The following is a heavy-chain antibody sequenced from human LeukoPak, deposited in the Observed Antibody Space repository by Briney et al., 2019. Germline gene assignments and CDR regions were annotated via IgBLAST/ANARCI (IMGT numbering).Heavy chain of an antibody. V-gene: IGHV3-53*01. CDR3: ARPQGGSYGYYYGMDV. J-gene: IGHJ6*02. Sequence: PGGSLRLSCAASGFTVSSNYMNWVRQAPGKGLEWVSVIYSGGSTYYADSVKGRFTISRDNSKNTLYLQMNSLRAEDTAVYYCARPQGGSYGYYYGMDVWGQGTTVTVSS. CDR1: GFTVSSNY. CDR2: IYSGGST. D-gene: IGHD1-26*01.